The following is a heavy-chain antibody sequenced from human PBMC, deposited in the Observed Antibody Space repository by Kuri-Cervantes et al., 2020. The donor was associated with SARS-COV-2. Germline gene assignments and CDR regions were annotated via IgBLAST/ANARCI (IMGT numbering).Heavy chain of an antibody. D-gene: IGHD6-13*01. CDR3: ARVWGRDSGYSSSWLLDY. J-gene: IGHJ4*02. Sequence: GESLKISCAASGFTFSSYWMSWVRQAPGKGLEWVANIKQDGSEKYYVDSVKGRFTISRDNAKNSPYLQMNSLRAEDTAVYYCARVWGRDSGYSSSWLLDYWGQGTLVTVSS. CDR2: IKQDGSEK. CDR1: GFTFSSYW. V-gene: IGHV3-7*01.